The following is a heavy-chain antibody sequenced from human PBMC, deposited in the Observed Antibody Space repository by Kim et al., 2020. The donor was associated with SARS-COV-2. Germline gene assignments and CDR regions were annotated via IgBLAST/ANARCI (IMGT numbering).Heavy chain of an antibody. CDR3: VSAYSATYNFFDP. D-gene: IGHD2-21*01. J-gene: IGHJ5*02. V-gene: IGHV3-74*03. Sequence: YAGPVKGRFTTSRNNAKYTLYLQMNSLRAEDTAIYYCVSAYSATYNFFDPWGQGTLVTVSS.